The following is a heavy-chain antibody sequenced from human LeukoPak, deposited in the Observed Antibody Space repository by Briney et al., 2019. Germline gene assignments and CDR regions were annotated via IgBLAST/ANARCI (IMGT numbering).Heavy chain of an antibody. Sequence: ASVKVSCKASGYTFTNCYMHWVRQAPGQGREWMGIINPSGGSTSYAQKFQGRVTMTRDTSTSTVYMELSSLRSEDTAVYYCARDLDSSGWTNGFDIWGQGTMVTVSS. V-gene: IGHV1-46*01. CDR2: INPSGGST. CDR1: GYTFTNCY. CDR3: ARDLDSSGWTNGFDI. D-gene: IGHD6-19*01. J-gene: IGHJ3*02.